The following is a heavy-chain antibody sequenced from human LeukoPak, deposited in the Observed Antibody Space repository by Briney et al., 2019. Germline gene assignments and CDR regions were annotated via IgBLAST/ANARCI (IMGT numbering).Heavy chain of an antibody. CDR3: ARGGRDYGYYIWGIGIYY. CDR1: GYTFTGNF. D-gene: IGHD4-17*01. V-gene: IGHV1-2*02. J-gene: IGHJ4*02. CDR2: INPNSGGT. Sequence: ASVKVSCKASGYTFTGNFIHWVRQAPGQGLEWMGWINPNSGGTNYAQKFQGRVTMTRDTTISTAYLELSRLRSDDTAVYYCARGGRDYGYYIWGIGIYYWGQGTLVTVSS.